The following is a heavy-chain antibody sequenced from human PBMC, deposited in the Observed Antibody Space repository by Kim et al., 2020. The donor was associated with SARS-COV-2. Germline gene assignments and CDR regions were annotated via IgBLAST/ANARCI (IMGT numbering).Heavy chain of an antibody. CDR3: ARFSSGYYYYGMDV. V-gene: IGHV4-39*01. CDR1: GGSISSSSYY. Sequence: SETLSLTCTVSGGSISSSSYYWGWIRQPPGKGLEWIGSIYYSGSTYYNPSLKSRVTISVDTSKNQFSLKLSSVTAADTAVYYCARFSSGYYYYGMDVWGQGTTVTVSS. D-gene: IGHD6-19*01. J-gene: IGHJ6*02. CDR2: IYYSGST.